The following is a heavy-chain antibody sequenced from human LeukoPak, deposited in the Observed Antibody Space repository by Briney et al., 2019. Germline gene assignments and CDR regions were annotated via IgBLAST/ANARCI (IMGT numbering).Heavy chain of an antibody. CDR2: IYYNGGT. J-gene: IGHJ3*01. CDR3: ARGGYIYGL. Sequence: SETLSLTCAVSGGSISSSSWSWIRQPPGKGLEWIGYIYYNGGTNYNPSLKSRVAISIDTSKNQFSLQMSSVTAADTAVYYCARGGYIYGLGGQETRVTVSP. D-gene: IGHD5-18*01. V-gene: IGHV4-59*01. CDR1: GGSISSSS.